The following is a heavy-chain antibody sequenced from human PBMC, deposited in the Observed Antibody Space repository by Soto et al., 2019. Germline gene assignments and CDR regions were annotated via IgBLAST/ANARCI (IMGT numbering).Heavy chain of an antibody. V-gene: IGHV4-59*08. CDR1: GGSISSYY. D-gene: IGHD1-26*01. J-gene: IGHJ4*02. CDR2: IYYSGST. Sequence: PSETLSLTCTVSGGSISSYYWSWIRQPPGKGLEWIGYIYYSGSTNYNPSLKSRVTISVDTSKNQFSLKLSSVTAADTAVYYCARRYGGNLDYWGQGTLVTGSS. CDR3: ARRYGGNLDY.